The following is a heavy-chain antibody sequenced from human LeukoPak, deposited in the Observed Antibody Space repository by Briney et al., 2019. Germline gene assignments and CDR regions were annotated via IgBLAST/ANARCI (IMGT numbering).Heavy chain of an antibody. J-gene: IGHJ4*02. V-gene: IGHV4-39*01. CDR3: ARPNYGDNYFDY. Sequence: SETLSLTCTVSGGSISSSSYYWGWIRQPPGKGLEWIGSIYYSGSTYYNPSLKSRVTISVDTSKNQFSLKLSSVTVADTAVYYCARPNYGDNYFDYWGQGTLVTVSS. CDR2: IYYSGST. D-gene: IGHD4-17*01. CDR1: GGSISSSSYY.